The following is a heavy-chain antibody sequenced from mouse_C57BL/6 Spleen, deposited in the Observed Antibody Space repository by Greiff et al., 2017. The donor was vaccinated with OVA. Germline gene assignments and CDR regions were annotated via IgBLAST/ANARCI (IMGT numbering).Heavy chain of an antibody. J-gene: IGHJ4*01. CDR1: GYTFTSYW. CDR2: IAPSDSYT. Sequence: QVQLQQPGAELVRPGTSVKLSCKASGYTFTSYWMHWVKQRPGQGLEWIGVIAPSDSYTNYNQKFKGKATLTVDTSSSTAYMQLSSLTSEDSAVYYCARSGMDYWGQGTSVTVSS. V-gene: IGHV1-59*01. CDR3: ARSGMDY. D-gene: IGHD3-1*01.